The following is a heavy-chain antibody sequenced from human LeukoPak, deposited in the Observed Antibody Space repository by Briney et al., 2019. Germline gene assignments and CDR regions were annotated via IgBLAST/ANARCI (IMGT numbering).Heavy chain of an antibody. CDR2: IYTSGST. V-gene: IGHV4-61*02. D-gene: IGHD3-3*01. Sequence: SQTLSLTCTVSGGSITSGSYYWSWIRQPAGKGLEWIGRIYTSGSTNYNPSLKSRVTISVDMSKNQFSLKLTSVTAADTAVYYCARDPLSGPKAFDIWGQGTMVTVSS. CDR1: GGSITSGSYY. J-gene: IGHJ3*02. CDR3: ARDPLSGPKAFDI.